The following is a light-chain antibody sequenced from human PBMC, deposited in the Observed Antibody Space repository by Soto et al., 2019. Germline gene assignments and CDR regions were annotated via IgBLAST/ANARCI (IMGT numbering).Light chain of an antibody. CDR1: QGISSW. V-gene: IGKV1-12*01. Sequence: DIQMTQSPSSVSASVGDRVTITCRASQGISSWLAWHQQKPGKAPKLLIYAASSLQSGVPSRFSGSGSGTDFTLTISSLQPEDFATYYCQQSYSTPPTFGQGTKVDIK. CDR2: AAS. CDR3: QQSYSTPPT. J-gene: IGKJ1*01.